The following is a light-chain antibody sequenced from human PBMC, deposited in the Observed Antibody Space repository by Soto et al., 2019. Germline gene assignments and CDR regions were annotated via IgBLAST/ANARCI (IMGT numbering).Light chain of an antibody. Sequence: QSVLTQPPSVSAAPGQRVTISCSGSSSNIGNNYVSWYQQLPGTAPKLLIYDNNKRPSVIPDRFSGSKSGASATLGITGLQTGDEADYHCETWDSSLSAVVFGGGTKVTVL. V-gene: IGLV1-51*01. CDR3: ETWDSSLSAVV. J-gene: IGLJ2*01. CDR1: SSNIGNNY. CDR2: DNN.